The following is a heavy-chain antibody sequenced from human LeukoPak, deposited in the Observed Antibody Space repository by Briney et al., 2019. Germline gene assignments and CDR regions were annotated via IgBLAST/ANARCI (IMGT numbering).Heavy chain of an antibody. V-gene: IGHV4-34*01. D-gene: IGHD3-9*01. J-gene: IGHJ6*02. CDR2: ITHSGTT. CDR1: GGSFSAYY. Sequence: KTSETLSLTCAVYGGSFSAYYWGWIRQPPGKGLEWIGEITHSGTTNYNPSLKSRVTISVDTSKNQFSLKLSSVTAADTAVNYCAHTESILTSNSPSDVWGQGTTVTVSS. CDR3: AHTESILTSNSPSDV.